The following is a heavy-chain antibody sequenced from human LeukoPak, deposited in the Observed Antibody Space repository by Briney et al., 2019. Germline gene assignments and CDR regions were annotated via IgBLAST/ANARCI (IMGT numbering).Heavy chain of an antibody. D-gene: IGHD3-3*01. J-gene: IGHJ6*03. CDR3: ARDITIFGVVSPYMDV. Sequence: ASVKVSCKASGGTFSSYAISWVRQAPGQGLEWMGGIIPIFGTANYAQKFQGRVTITADESTSTAYMELSSLRSEDTAVYYCARDITIFGVVSPYMDVWGKGTMVTVSS. CDR1: GGTFSSYA. V-gene: IGHV1-69*13. CDR2: IIPIFGTA.